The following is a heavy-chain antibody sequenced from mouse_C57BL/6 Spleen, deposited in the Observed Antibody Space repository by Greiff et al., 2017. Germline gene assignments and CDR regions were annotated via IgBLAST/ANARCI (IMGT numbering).Heavy chain of an antibody. D-gene: IGHD2-4*01. V-gene: IGHV14-2*01. CDR2: IDPEDGET. CDR3: ALYDYDGPFDY. CDR1: GFNIKAYY. J-gene: IGHJ2*01. Sequence: EVQLQQSGAELVKPGASVKLSCTASGFNIKAYYMHWVKQRNEQGLEWLGRIDPEDGETKSAPQFQGKATITADTSSNTAYLQLSSLTSEDTSVYYCALYDYDGPFDYWGQGTTLTVSS.